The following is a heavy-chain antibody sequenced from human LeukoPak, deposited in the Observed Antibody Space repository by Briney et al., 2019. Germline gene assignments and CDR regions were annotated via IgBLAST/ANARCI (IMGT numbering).Heavy chain of an antibody. CDR3: ARTQGVYYGGNFGAFDI. J-gene: IGHJ3*02. Sequence: GASVKVSCKASGYTFTNYAIHWVRQAPGLRLEWMGWINAGIGNTKYSQKFQDRVAITRDTSASTAYMELSSLRSEDTSVYYCARTQGVYYGGNFGAFDIWGQGTMVTVSS. CDR1: GYTFTNYA. D-gene: IGHD4-23*01. V-gene: IGHV1-3*01. CDR2: INAGIGNT.